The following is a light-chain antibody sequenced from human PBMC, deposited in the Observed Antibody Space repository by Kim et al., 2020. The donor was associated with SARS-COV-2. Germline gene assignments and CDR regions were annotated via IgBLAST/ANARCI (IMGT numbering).Light chain of an antibody. Sequence: QSITISCTGTSSDIGGYNHVSWYQQHPGKAPKLMICEVSRLPSGVSNRFSGSKSDNTASLTISGLQAEDEADYYCSSYRSTNAFLVFGTGTKVNVL. J-gene: IGLJ1*01. V-gene: IGLV2-14*01. CDR1: SSDIGGYNH. CDR2: EVS. CDR3: SSYRSTNAFLV.